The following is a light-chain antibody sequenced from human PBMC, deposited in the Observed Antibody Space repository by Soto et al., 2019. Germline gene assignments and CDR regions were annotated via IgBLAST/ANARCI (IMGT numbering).Light chain of an antibody. Sequence: QSALTQPRSVSGSPGQSVTISCTGTSSDVGDYNYVSWYQQHPGKAPKLFIYAVNMRPSGVPDRFSGSKSGNTASLTISGLQAEDEADYSCCSYAGSYTWVFGGGTQLTVL. CDR2: AVN. CDR1: SSDVGDYNY. V-gene: IGLV2-11*01. CDR3: CSYAGSYTWV. J-gene: IGLJ3*02.